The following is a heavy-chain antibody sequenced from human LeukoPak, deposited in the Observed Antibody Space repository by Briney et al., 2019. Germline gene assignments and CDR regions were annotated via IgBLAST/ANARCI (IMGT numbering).Heavy chain of an antibody. CDR3: ARGSSGWYLSLDY. CDR2: INPNSGGT. V-gene: IGHV1-2*02. J-gene: IGHJ4*02. D-gene: IGHD6-19*01. Sequence: ASVKVSCKASGYTFTGYYMHWVRQAPGQGLEWMGWINPNSGGTNYAQKFQGRVTMTRDTSISTAYMELSRLRSDDTAVYYCARGSSGWYLSLDYWGQGTLVTVSS. CDR1: GYTFTGYY.